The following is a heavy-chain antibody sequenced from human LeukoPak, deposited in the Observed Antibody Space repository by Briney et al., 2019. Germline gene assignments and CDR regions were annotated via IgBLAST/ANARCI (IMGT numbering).Heavy chain of an antibody. D-gene: IGHD2-15*01. CDR2: IYPGDSET. CDR1: GYTFTTYW. J-gene: IGHJ4*02. V-gene: IGHV5-51*01. Sequence: GESLKISCKGSGYTFTTYWIGWVRQMPGKGLEWMGIIYPGDSETRYRPSFQGQVTISADKSINTAYLQWNGLKASDTAMYYCARPSDCSGGSCPPDYWGQGTLVTVSS. CDR3: ARPSDCSGGSCPPDY.